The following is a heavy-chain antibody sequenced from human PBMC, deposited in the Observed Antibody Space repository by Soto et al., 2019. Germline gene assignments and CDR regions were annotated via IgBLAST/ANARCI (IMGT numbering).Heavy chain of an antibody. J-gene: IGHJ6*03. Sequence: GGSLRLSCAASGFTFSSYSMNWVRQAPGKGLEWVSYISSSSSTIYYADSVKGRFTISRDNAKNSLYLQMNSLRAEDTAVYYCARDDSKNYYYYYMDVWGKGTTVTVSS. D-gene: IGHD2-15*01. CDR3: ARDDSKNYYYYYMDV. V-gene: IGHV3-48*01. CDR2: ISSSSSTI. CDR1: GFTFSSYS.